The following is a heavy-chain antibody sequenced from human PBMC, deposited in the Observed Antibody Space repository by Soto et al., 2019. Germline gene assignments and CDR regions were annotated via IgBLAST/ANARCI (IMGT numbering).Heavy chain of an antibody. V-gene: IGHV3-13*01. CDR1: GFTFSSYG. Sequence: PGGSLRLSCAASGFTFSSYGMHWVRQATGKGLEWVSAIGTAGDTYYPGSVKGRFTISRENAKNSLYLQMNSLRAEDTAVYYWARGLLWTVDYGGQGTLVTVSS. CDR3: ARGLLWTVDY. CDR2: IGTAGDT. D-gene: IGHD2-2*01. J-gene: IGHJ4*02.